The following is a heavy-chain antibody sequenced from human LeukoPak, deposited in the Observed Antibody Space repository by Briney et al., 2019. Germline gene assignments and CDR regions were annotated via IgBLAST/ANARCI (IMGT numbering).Heavy chain of an antibody. Sequence: PGGSLRLSCAASGFTFSSHGMHWVRQAPGKGLEWVAVIWYDGSNKYYADSVKGRFTISRDNSKNTLYLQMNSLRAEDTAVYYCARGPYSYGPDYWGQGTLVTVSS. D-gene: IGHD5-18*01. J-gene: IGHJ4*02. CDR2: IWYDGSNK. CDR3: ARGPYSYGPDY. V-gene: IGHV3-33*01. CDR1: GFTFSSHG.